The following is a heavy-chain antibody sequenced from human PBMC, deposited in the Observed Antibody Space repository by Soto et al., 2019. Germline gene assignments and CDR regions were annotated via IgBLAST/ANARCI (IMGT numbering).Heavy chain of an antibody. CDR2: MTATGVSI. V-gene: IGHV3-23*01. CDR1: GFSFSGYA. Sequence: EVQLLESGGGLVQPGGSRRLSCVASGFSFSGYAMSWVRQAPGKGLVWVSSMTATGVSIYYADSVRGRFTISRDNSKNTLYLQMSSLRAEDTATYYCAKDSIPYSSSYDLDHWGRGALVTVSS. J-gene: IGHJ4*02. D-gene: IGHD6-6*01. CDR3: AKDSIPYSSSYDLDH.